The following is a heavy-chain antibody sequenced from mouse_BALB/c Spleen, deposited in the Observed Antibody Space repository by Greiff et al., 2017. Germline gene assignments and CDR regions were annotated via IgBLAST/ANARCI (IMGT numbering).Heavy chain of an antibody. CDR2: ISSGGGNT. Sequence: EVMLVESGGGLVKPGGSLKLSCAASGFTFSSYTMSWVRQTPEKRLEWVATISSGGGNTYYPDSVKGRFTISRDNAKNNLYLQMSSLRSEDTALYYCARSPGRGWFAYWGQGTLVTVSA. J-gene: IGHJ3*01. V-gene: IGHV5-9*03. CDR3: ARSPGRGWFAY. CDR1: GFTFSSYT.